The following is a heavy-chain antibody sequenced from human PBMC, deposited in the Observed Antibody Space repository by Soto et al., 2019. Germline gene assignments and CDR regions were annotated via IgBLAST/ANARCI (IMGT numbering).Heavy chain of an antibody. Sequence: VQLQESGPGLVKPSETVSLSCSVSGASITHYYWSWIRQPPGKGLERVAYVFYSGCSDYNPSLQIGVPISADTYNDQVSVKLTSVTAADTAVYYCARDRRTYGGGGMGPPKENWFDPWGQGTLVTVSS. CDR2: VFYSGCS. D-gene: IGHD3-16*01. CDR1: GASITHYY. J-gene: IGHJ5*02. V-gene: IGHV4-59*01. CDR3: ARDRRTYGGGGMGPPKENWFDP.